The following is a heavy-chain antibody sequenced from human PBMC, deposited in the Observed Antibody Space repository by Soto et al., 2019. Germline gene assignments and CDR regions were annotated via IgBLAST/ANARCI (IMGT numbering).Heavy chain of an antibody. J-gene: IGHJ4*02. CDR2: ISGSGGST. CDR3: AKGYYYDSSGYYWTAFDY. D-gene: IGHD3-22*01. CDR1: GFTFSSYA. Sequence: GSLRLSCAASGFTFSSYAMSWVRQAPGKGLEWVSAISGSGGSTYYADSVKGRFTTSRDNSKNTLYLQMNSLRAEDTAVYYCAKGYYYDSSGYYWTAFDYWGQGTLVTVSS. V-gene: IGHV3-23*01.